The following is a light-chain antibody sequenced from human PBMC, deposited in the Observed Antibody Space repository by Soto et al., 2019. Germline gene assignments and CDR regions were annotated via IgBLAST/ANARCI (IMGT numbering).Light chain of an antibody. CDR2: DVS. J-gene: IGLJ1*01. CDR1: SSDVGRYDY. Sequence: QSVLTQPRSVSGSPGQSVTISCTGTSSDVGRYDYVSWYQQHPGKAPKLIIYDVSERPSGVPDRFSGSKFGNTASLTISGLQAEDEADYSCCLFAGSSTYVFGIGPKVAVL. CDR3: CLFAGSSTYV. V-gene: IGLV2-11*01.